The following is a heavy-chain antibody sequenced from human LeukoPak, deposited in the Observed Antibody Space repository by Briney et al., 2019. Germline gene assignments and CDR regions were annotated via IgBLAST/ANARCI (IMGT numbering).Heavy chain of an antibody. J-gene: IGHJ4*02. CDR2: IYYSGST. Sequence: SETLSLTCTVSGGSISSSSYYWGWIRQPPGKGLEWIGSIYYSGSTYYNPSLKSRVTIAVDTSKNQFSLKLSSVTAADTAVYYCATGIGVILTQLDYWGQGTLVTVSS. V-gene: IGHV4-39*07. CDR1: GGSISSSSYY. CDR3: ATGIGVILTQLDY. D-gene: IGHD3-9*01.